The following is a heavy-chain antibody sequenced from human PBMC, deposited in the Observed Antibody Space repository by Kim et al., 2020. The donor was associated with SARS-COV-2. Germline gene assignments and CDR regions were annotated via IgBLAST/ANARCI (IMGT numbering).Heavy chain of an antibody. Sequence: GGSLRLFCAASGFTFSNYVMGWVRQAPGKGLEWVSPIGGGGANTYYANSVKGRFTVSRDNSKNTLYLQINSLRAEDTAVYFCARKGNNYGPPYFDYWGQGDLVTVSS. D-gene: IGHD5-18*01. V-gene: IGHV3-23*01. CDR2: IGGGGANT. CDR3: ARKGNNYGPPYFDY. CDR1: GFTFSNYV. J-gene: IGHJ4*02.